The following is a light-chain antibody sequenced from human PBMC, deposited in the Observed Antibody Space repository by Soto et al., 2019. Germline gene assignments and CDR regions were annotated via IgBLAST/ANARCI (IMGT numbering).Light chain of an antibody. CDR3: QKYNSAPWT. CDR1: QVIDNY. V-gene: IGKV1-27*01. CDR2: AGS. J-gene: IGKJ1*01. Sequence: GDRVTITCRASQVIDNYLAWYQQQPGKVPRLLIYAGSVLQAGVPPRFTGSGSGTDFTLTISSLQPEDVATYFCQKYNSAPWTFGQGTKVEIK.